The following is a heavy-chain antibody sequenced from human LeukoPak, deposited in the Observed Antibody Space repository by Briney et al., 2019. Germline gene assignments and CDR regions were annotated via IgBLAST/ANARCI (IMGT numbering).Heavy chain of an antibody. CDR1: GFTFSSYW. Sequence: GGSLRLSCAASGFTFSSYWMSWVRQAPGKGLEWVANIKQDGSEKYYVDSVKGRFTISRDNAKNSLYLQMNSLRAEDTAVCYCARAWGWGAEYFQHWGQGTLVTVSS. D-gene: IGHD6-19*01. J-gene: IGHJ1*01. CDR3: ARAWGWGAEYFQH. CDR2: IKQDGSEK. V-gene: IGHV3-7*05.